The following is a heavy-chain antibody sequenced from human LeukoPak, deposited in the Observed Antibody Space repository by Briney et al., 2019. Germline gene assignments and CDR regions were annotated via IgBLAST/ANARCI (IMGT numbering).Heavy chain of an antibody. V-gene: IGHV3-11*05. CDR3: AKERLRDRYDVFDL. Sequence: GLALTLSCPASGCRFLDYYLSGLRPAPARGRDGISCINSTSRYTNYPDSVKGRFTTSRDNAKNLLYLPMNSMRVEDTAVYYCAKERLRDRYDVFDLWGQGTMVTVSS. J-gene: IGHJ3*01. CDR2: INSTSRYT. CDR1: GCRFLDYY. D-gene: IGHD3-16*02.